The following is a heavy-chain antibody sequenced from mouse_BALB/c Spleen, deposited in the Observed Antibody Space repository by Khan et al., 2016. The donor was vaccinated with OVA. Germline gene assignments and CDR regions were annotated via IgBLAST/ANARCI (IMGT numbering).Heavy chain of an antibody. D-gene: IGHD3-3*01. J-gene: IGHJ2*01. V-gene: IGHV9-3*02. CDR3: ARGWNYCFDH. CDR1: GYTFTHYG. CDR2: INTNTGEP. Sequence: QIQLVQSGPELKKPGETVKISCKASGYTFTHYGVNWVKQAPGKGLKWMGWINTNTGEPTYAEDFKGRFDFSLETSAKTAYLQINSLKNEDAATYFCARGWNYCFDHWGQGTTLTVSS.